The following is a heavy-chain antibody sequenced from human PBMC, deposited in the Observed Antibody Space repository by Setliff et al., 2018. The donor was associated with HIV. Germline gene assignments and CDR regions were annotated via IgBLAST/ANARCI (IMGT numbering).Heavy chain of an antibody. Sequence: ASVKVSCKASGYIFTDYYMHWVRQAPGQELGWMGRINPNSGGTNYAQKFQGRVTMTTDRSTKTAYLDLGSLRPDDTAVYYCARDLYTSGWPNWFDPWGPGTLVTVSS. D-gene: IGHD6-19*01. V-gene: IGHV1-2*06. CDR1: GYIFTDYY. J-gene: IGHJ5*02. CDR2: INPNSGGT. CDR3: ARDLYTSGWPNWFDP.